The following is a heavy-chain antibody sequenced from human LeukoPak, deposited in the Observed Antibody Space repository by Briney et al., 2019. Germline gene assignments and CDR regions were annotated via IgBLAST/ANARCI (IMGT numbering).Heavy chain of an antibody. Sequence: PSETLSLTCTVSGYSISSGYYWGWIRQPPGKGLEWIGSIYHSGSTYYNPSLKSRVTISVDTSKNQFSLKLSSVTAADTAVYYCASFPGEQQLNYWGQGTLVTVSS. J-gene: IGHJ4*02. D-gene: IGHD6-13*01. V-gene: IGHV4-38-2*02. CDR1: GYSISSGYY. CDR3: ASFPGEQQLNY. CDR2: IYHSGST.